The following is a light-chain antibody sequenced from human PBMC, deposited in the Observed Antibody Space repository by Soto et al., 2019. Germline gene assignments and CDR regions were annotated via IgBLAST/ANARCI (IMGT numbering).Light chain of an antibody. J-gene: IGKJ1*01. CDR1: QNIYIN. Sequence: IVMTQSPATLSVSPWERATFSCRVSQNIYINIAWYQQRPGQAPRLLIYRASTRATGVPARFSGSGSGTEFTLTISSLQSEDFAVYSCLQYHNLWAFGQGTKVDI. CDR3: LQYHNLWA. V-gene: IGKV3-15*01. CDR2: RAS.